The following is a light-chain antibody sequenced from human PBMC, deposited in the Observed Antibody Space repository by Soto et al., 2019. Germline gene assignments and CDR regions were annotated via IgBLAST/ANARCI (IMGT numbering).Light chain of an antibody. CDR3: TSYSRYRVLV. V-gene: IGLV2-14*01. Sequence: QSVLTQPASVSGSLGQSITISCTGTSSDIGGYKYVSWYQQHPGKAPKLIIFEVSNRPSGVSDRFSGSNSGNTASLTISGLQAEDEADYYCTSYSRYRVLVFGGGTKVTV. CDR1: SSDIGGYKY. CDR2: EVS. J-gene: IGLJ3*02.